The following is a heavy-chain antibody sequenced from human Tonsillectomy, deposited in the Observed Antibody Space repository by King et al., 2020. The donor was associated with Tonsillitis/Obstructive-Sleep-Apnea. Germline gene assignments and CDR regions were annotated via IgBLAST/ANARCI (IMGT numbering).Heavy chain of an antibody. J-gene: IGHJ5*02. CDR1: GGSINSRSYY. CDR3: ARHCYFYETSGYSQFDP. Sequence: QLQESGPRLVKPSETLSLTCTVSGGSINSRSYYLGWVRPPPGKGVGWIGSIYYTWTTPYNPSLKSRVTIYVDTSKKQFSLKLSSVTAADTAVYYCARHCYFYETSGYSQFDPWGQGTLVTVSS. D-gene: IGHD3-22*01. V-gene: IGHV4-39*01. CDR2: IYYTWTT.